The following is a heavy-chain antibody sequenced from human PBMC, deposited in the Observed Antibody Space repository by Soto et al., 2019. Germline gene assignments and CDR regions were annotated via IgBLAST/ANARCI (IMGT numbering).Heavy chain of an antibody. CDR1: GFTFSSYG. D-gene: IGHD6-13*01. CDR3: ARVIRQQLVVYYYGMDV. Sequence: GGSLRLSCASSGFTFSSYGMNWARQAPGKGLEWVAVIWYDGSNKYYADSVKGRFTISRDNSKNTLYLQMNSLRAEDTAVYYCARVIRQQLVVYYYGMDVWGQGNTVTVSS. CDR2: IWYDGSNK. V-gene: IGHV3-33*01. J-gene: IGHJ6*02.